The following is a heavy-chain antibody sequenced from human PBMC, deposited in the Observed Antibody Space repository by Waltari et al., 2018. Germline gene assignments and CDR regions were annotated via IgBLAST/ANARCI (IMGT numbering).Heavy chain of an antibody. V-gene: IGHV4-59*01. CDR2: IYYSGST. CDR1: GGSISSYY. J-gene: IGHJ4*02. CDR3: ARGQTYSNYEFDY. Sequence: QVQLQESGPGLVKPSETLSLTCTVSGGSISSYYWSWIRQPPGKGLEWIGYIYYSGSTNYNPSLKSRVTISVDTSKNQFSLKLSSVTAADTAVYYCARGQTYSNYEFDYWGQGTLVTVSS. D-gene: IGHD4-4*01.